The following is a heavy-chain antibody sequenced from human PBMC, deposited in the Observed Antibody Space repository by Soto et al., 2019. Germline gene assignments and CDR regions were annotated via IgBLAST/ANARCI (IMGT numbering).Heavy chain of an antibody. CDR2: IIPIFGTA. J-gene: IGHJ4*02. CDR3: ASSGRYSYGYGSY. CDR1: GGTFSSYA. D-gene: IGHD5-18*01. V-gene: IGHV1-69*13. Sequence: ASVKVSCKASGGTFSSYAISWVRQAPGQGLEWMGGIIPIFGTANYAQKFQGRVTITADESTSTAYMELSSLRSEDTAVYYCASSGRYSYGYGSYWGQGTLVTVSS.